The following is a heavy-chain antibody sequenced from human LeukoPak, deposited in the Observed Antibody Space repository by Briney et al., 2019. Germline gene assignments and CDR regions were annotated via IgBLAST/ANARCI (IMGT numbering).Heavy chain of an antibody. CDR1: GFTFSSYA. CDR2: ISDSGGS. J-gene: IGHJ6*02. Sequence: PGGSLRLSCAAAGFTFSSYAMNWVRQAPGKGLEWVSGISDSGGSTGSVKGRFTISRDNSKNTLYLQMNSLRAEDSAVYYCAKGTTAAPYYYYYSMDVWGQGTTVTVSS. D-gene: IGHD1-1*01. CDR3: AKGTTAAPYYYYYSMDV. V-gene: IGHV3-23*01.